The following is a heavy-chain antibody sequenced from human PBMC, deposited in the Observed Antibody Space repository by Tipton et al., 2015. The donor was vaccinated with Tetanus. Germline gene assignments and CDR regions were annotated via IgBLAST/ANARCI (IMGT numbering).Heavy chain of an antibody. V-gene: IGHV4-59*02. J-gene: IGHJ4*02. CDR1: GGSVSRSF. Sequence: TLSLTCTVSGGSVSRSFWGWIRQAPGKGLEWIGYVYYNGNTHYNPALKSRVTISVDTSKNQFSLKLSSVTAADTAIYYCAREVPAAGHFDSWGQGTLVTVSS. CDR2: VYYNGNT. CDR3: AREVPAAGHFDS. D-gene: IGHD2-2*01.